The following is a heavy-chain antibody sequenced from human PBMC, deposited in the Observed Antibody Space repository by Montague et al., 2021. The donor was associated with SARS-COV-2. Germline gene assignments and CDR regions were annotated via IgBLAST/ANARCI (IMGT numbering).Heavy chain of an antibody. CDR2: SGST. Sequence: SGSTYYNPSLKSRVTISVDPSKNQFSLKLSSVTAADTAVYYCARLHCSITSCYYLFVAETSHFDYGGHGTLVTVSS. J-gene: IGHJ4*01. V-gene: IGHV4-39*01. CDR3: ARLHCSITSCYYLFVAETSHFDY. D-gene: IGHD2-2*01.